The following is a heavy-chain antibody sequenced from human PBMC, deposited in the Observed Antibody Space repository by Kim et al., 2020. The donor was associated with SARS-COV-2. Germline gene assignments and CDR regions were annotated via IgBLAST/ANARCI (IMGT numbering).Heavy chain of an antibody. CDR1: GDSISTYY. J-gene: IGHJ5*02. CDR2: IFYSGST. V-gene: IGHV4-59*08. D-gene: IGHD2-15*01. Sequence: SETLSLTCTVSGDSISTYYWSWIRQPPGKGLEWIGYIFYSGSTNYNYNPSLKSRVTISVDTSQNQVFLKLSSVTAADTAMYYCARHICSGHTCRVFAPWGQGTLVTVSS. CDR3: ARHICSGHTCRVFAP.